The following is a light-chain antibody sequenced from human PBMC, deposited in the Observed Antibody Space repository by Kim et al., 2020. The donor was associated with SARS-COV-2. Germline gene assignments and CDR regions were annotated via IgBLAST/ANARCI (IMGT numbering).Light chain of an antibody. CDR3: QSYDSSLSGSGV. CDR2: GNS. Sequence: VTISCTGSSSNIGAGYDVHWYQQLPGTAPKLLVYGNSNRPSGVPDRFSGSEAGTSASLAITGLQAEDEADYYCQSYDSSLSGSGVFGTGTKVTVL. V-gene: IGLV1-40*01. CDR1: SSNIGAGYD. J-gene: IGLJ1*01.